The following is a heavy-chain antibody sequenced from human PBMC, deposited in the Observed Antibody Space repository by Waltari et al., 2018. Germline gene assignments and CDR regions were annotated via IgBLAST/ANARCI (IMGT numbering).Heavy chain of an antibody. D-gene: IGHD4-17*01. V-gene: IGHV3-30*02. J-gene: IGHJ3*01. CDR2: ITYDGNKI. Sequence: QVYLVESGGGVVQPGGSLKPSSLAVGSHFSKFGIAWVRQCPGKGLEWVALITYDGNKIYDAESVKGSFTISRDNPNNILYLQMNSLRPEDTATYYCAKDGDYSLPGYDAFDVWGQGTVVTVSS. CDR3: AKDGDYSLPGYDAFDV. CDR1: GSHFSKFG.